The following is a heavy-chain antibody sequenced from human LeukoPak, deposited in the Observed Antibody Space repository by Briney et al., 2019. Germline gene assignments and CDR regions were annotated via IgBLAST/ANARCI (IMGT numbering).Heavy chain of an antibody. V-gene: IGHV3-48*03. CDR2: ISHSGDII. J-gene: IGHJ4*02. D-gene: IGHD3-9*01. CDR3: ARDDYDILTGYYNTFDY. Sequence: PGGSLRLSCAASGFTFSNYEMNWVRQAPGKGLEWVSYISHSGDIIYYTDSVKGRFTISGDNAKNSLYLQMNSLRAEDTAVYYCARDDYDILTGYYNTFDYWGQGTLVTVSS. CDR1: GFTFSNYE.